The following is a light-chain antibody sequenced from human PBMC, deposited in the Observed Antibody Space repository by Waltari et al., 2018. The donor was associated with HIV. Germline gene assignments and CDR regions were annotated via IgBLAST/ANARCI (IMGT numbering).Light chain of an antibody. CDR2: AAS. J-gene: IGKJ2*01. CDR3: QQTYSTPPYT. V-gene: IGKV1-39*01. Sequence: DIQMTQSPSSLSASVGDRVTITCRASQNISNYLNWYQQKPGKAPKLLVDAASRVQSGVPSSFSGSGSGTDFTLTISSLQPEGFATYYCQQTYSTPPYTFGQGTKLEIK. CDR1: QNISNY.